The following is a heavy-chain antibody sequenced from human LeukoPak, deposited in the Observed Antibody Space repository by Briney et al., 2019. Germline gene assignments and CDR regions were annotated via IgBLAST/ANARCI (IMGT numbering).Heavy chain of an antibody. J-gene: IGHJ5*02. CDR2: INPTGDST. Sequence: ASVKVSCKASGYTFTGYYMHWVRQAPGQGLEWMGLINPTGDSTGYAQKFQGRVTMTRDMSTSTDCMELSSLRSEDTAIYYCARDNSVGDNAWWFDPWGQGTLVTVSS. V-gene: IGHV1-46*01. CDR1: GYTFTGYY. CDR3: ARDNSVGDNAWWFDP. D-gene: IGHD1-26*01.